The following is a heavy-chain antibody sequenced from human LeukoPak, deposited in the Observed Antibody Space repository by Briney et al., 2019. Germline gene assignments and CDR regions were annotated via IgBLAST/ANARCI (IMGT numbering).Heavy chain of an antibody. V-gene: IGHV3-48*01. D-gene: IGHD3-3*01. CDR3: ARDAYYDFWSGYYAPKANYYGMDV. CDR1: GFTFSSYS. Sequence: PGGSLRLSCAASGFTFSSYSMNWVRQAPGKGLEWVSYISSSSSTIYYADSVKGRFTTSRDNAKNSLYLQMNSLRAEDTAVYYCARDAYYDFWSGYYAPKANYYGMDVWGQGTTVTVSS. J-gene: IGHJ6*02. CDR2: ISSSSSTI.